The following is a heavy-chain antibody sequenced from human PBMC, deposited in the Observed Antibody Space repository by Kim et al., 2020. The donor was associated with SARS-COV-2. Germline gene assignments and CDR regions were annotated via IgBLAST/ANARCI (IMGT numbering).Heavy chain of an antibody. CDR2: IYYSGST. Sequence: SETLSLTCTVSGGSISSYYWSWIRQPPGKGLEWIGYIYYSGSTNYNPSLKSRATISVDTSKNQFSLKLSSVTAADTAVYYCARVNYGDYEVNWFDPWGQGTLVTVSS. D-gene: IGHD4-17*01. CDR1: GGSISSYY. V-gene: IGHV4-59*01. CDR3: ARVNYGDYEVNWFDP. J-gene: IGHJ5*02.